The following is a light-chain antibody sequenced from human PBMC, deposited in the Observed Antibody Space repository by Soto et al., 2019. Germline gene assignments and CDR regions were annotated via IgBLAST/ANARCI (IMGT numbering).Light chain of an antibody. CDR3: QAWDSSADPVV. CDR1: KLGDKY. V-gene: IGLV3-1*01. CDR2: QDN. Sequence: SYELTQPPLVSVSPGQTASITCSGDKLGDKYACWYQQKPGQSPVLVIYQDNKRPSGIPERFSGSNSGNTATLTISGTQAMDEADYYCQAWDSSADPVVFGGGTKLTVL. J-gene: IGLJ2*01.